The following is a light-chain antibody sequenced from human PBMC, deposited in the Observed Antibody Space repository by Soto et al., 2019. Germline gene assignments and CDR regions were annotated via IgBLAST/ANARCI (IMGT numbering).Light chain of an antibody. V-gene: IGLV8-61*01. CDR3: VLYMGSGSWV. CDR1: SGSVSTSYY. J-gene: IGLJ3*02. Sequence: QTVVTQEPSFSVSPGGTVTLTCGLSSGSVSTSYYPSWYQQTPGQAPRTLIYSTNTRSSGVPDRFSGSILGNKAALTITGAQADDESDYYCVLYMGSGSWVFGGGTKVTVI. CDR2: STN.